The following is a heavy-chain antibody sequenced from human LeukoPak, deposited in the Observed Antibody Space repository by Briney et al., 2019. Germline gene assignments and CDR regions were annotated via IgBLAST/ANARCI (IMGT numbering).Heavy chain of an antibody. V-gene: IGHV1-24*01. CDR2: FDPEDGET. D-gene: IGHD5-18*01. CDR3: ATVGTAMVTWWFDP. CDR1: GYTLTELS. J-gene: IGHJ5*02. Sequence: GASVKVSCKVSGYTLTELSMHWVRQAPGKGLEWMGGFDPEDGETIYAQKFQGRVTMTEDTSTDTAYMELSSLRSEDTAVYYCATVGTAMVTWWFDPWGQGTLVTVSS.